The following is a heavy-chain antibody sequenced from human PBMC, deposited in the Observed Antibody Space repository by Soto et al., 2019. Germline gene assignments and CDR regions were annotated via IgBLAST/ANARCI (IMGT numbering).Heavy chain of an antibody. D-gene: IGHD6-13*01. J-gene: IGHJ6*02. CDR1: GFTFSSYG. CDR3: ARGPGYSSSWYGADYYYGMDV. V-gene: IGHV3-33*01. CDR2: IWYDGSNK. Sequence: GGSLRLSCAASGFTFSSYGMHWVRQAPGKGLEWVAVIWYDGSNKYYADSVKGRFTISRDNSKNTLYLQMNSLRAEDTAVYYCARGPGYSSSWYGADYYYGMDVWGQGTTVTVSS.